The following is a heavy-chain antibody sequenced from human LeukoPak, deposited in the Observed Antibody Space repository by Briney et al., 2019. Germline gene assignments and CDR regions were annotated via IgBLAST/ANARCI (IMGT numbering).Heavy chain of an antibody. D-gene: IGHD5-12*01. J-gene: IGHJ4*02. CDR1: GFTFSNYA. CDR3: AKGGLPEVDY. V-gene: IGHV3-23*01. Sequence: PGGSLRLSCAASGFTFSNYAMSWVRQAPGKGLECISGFSGSGGRTFYADSVKGRFTISRDNSKNTLYVQMNNLRAEDTAVYYCAKGGLPEVDYWGQGTLVTVSS. CDR2: FSGSGGRT.